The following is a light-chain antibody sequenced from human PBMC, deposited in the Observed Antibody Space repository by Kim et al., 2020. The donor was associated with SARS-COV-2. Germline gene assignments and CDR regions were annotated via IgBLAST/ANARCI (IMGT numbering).Light chain of an antibody. CDR3: LLSYGGAQLGV. CDR1: TGAVTSGYY. V-gene: IGLV7-43*01. Sequence: GSVVLTCSSGTGAVTSGYYPNCFQQPPGHAPSALIYSTSNRPSWTPARFSGSLLGGKAALTLSGVQPEDEAEYYCLLSYGGAQLGVFGTGTKLTVL. CDR2: STS. J-gene: IGLJ3*02.